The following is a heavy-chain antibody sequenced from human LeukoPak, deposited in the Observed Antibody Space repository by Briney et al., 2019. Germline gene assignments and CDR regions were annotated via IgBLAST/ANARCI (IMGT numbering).Heavy chain of an antibody. CDR3: ARGGQDQLPRRAHWFDP. V-gene: IGHV3-30-3*01. D-gene: IGHD2-2*01. Sequence: PGGSLRLSCAASGFTFSSYAMHWVRQAPGKGLEWVAVISYDGSNKYYADSVKGRFTISRDNSKNTLYLQMNSLRAEGTAVYYCARGGQDQLPRRAHWFDPWGQGTLVTVSS. CDR1: GFTFSSYA. J-gene: IGHJ5*02. CDR2: ISYDGSNK.